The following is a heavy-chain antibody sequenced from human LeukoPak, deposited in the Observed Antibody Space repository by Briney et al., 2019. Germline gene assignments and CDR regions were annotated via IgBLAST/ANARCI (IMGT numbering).Heavy chain of an antibody. V-gene: IGHV3-30*14. J-gene: IGHJ6*03. Sequence: GGSLRLSCAASGFTFSSYAMHWVRQAPGKGLEWVAVISYDGSNKYYADSVKGRFTISRDNSKNTLYLQMGSLRAEDMAVYYCARGLDYGDYDKGYYYYYMDVWGKGTTVTISS. D-gene: IGHD4-17*01. CDR2: ISYDGSNK. CDR3: ARGLDYGDYDKGYYYYYMDV. CDR1: GFTFSSYA.